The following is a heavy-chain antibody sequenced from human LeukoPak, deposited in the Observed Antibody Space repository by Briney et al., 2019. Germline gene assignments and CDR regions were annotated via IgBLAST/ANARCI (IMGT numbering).Heavy chain of an antibody. CDR3: ARDLLIVGATSLDY. D-gene: IGHD1-26*01. Sequence: GASVKVSCKASGYTFSGSYMHWVRQAPGQGPEWMGWINPNSATNYAKRCQDRVTMTRDTSISTAYMELTRLRSEDTAVYYCARDLLIVGATSLDYWGQGTLVTVSS. CDR2: INPNSAT. V-gene: IGHV1-2*02. J-gene: IGHJ4*02. CDR1: GYTFSGSY.